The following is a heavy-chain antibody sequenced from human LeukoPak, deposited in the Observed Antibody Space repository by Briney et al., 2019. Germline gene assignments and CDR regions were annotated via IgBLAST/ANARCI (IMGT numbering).Heavy chain of an antibody. CDR1: GGSISTSSYY. Sequence: PSETLSLTCTVSGGSISTSSYYWGWIRQPPGKGLEWIGSIYFSGNTHFNPSLKSRVTLSVDTTKKQFSLSLASVTAADTAVYYAASQIRYFEWVGYFDLWGRGTLVTVSS. CDR3: ASQIRYFEWVGYFDL. J-gene: IGHJ2*01. CDR2: IYFSGNT. V-gene: IGHV4-39*01. D-gene: IGHD3-9*01.